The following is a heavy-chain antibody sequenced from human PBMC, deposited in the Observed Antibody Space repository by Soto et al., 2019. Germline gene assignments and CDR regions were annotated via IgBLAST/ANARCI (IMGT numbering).Heavy chain of an antibody. V-gene: IGHV3-74*01. CDR1: GFTFGSHW. J-gene: IGHJ4*02. CDR3: ARFGTSYDTSGFLY. Sequence: EVQLVESGGGLVQPGGSLRLSCAASGFTFGSHWMHWVRQAPGKGLVYVSRISSGGTTTNYAESVKGRFTISRDNDRNTLYLQMNSLRVEDTAVYYCARFGTSYDTSGFLYWGQGTPVNVSS. CDR2: ISSGGTTT. D-gene: IGHD3-22*01.